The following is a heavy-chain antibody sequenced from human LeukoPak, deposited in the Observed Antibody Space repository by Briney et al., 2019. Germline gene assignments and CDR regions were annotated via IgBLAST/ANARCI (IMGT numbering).Heavy chain of an antibody. CDR1: GFTFSNYW. V-gene: IGHV3-74*01. CDR2: IHSDGNST. Sequence: GGSLRLSCAASGFTFSNYWMHWVRQAPGKGLVWVSRIHSDGNSTSYADSVKGRFTISRDNAKNTLYLQMSSLGAEDTAVYYCTRIGIVATIDAFDIWGQGTMVTVSS. CDR3: TRIGIVATIDAFDI. D-gene: IGHD5-12*01. J-gene: IGHJ3*02.